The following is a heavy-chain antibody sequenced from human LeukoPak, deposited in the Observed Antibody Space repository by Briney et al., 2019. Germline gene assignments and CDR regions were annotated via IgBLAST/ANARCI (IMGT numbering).Heavy chain of an antibody. CDR2: ISGSGGRT. J-gene: IGHJ6*03. V-gene: IGHV3-23*01. D-gene: IGHD4-17*01. Sequence: GGSLRLSCGASGFTFSTYGMSWVRQAPGKGLEWVSGISGSGGRTYYADSVKGRFTISRDNSKNTLYLQMNSLRAEDTAVYYCASSNFGDYYYYYYYMDVWGKGTTVTISS. CDR1: GFTFSTYG. CDR3: ASSNFGDYYYYYYYMDV.